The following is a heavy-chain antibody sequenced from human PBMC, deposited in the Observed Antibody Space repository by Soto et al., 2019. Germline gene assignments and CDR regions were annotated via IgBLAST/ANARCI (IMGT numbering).Heavy chain of an antibody. J-gene: IGHJ6*02. Sequence: ASVKVSCKASGYTFTRSGISWVRQAPGQGPEWMGWISSYNGDTNYAQTFQGRVTMTTDTSTSTAYMELRSLRSDDTAVYYCGITKREVIEAAVNDRYGMDGWGQGTTVTVSS. CDR3: GITKREVIEAAVNDRYGMDG. D-gene: IGHD6-13*01. CDR2: ISSYNGDT. V-gene: IGHV1-18*01. CDR1: GYTFTRSG.